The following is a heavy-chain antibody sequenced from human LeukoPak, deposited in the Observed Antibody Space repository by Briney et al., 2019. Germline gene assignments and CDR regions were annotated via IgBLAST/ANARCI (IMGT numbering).Heavy chain of an antibody. D-gene: IGHD3-10*01. CDR3: ARPIDNGSGSYYFPY. Sequence: PGRSLRLSCAASGFSFHYYAMHWVRQAPGKGLEWVAVISYDGTNEYYADSVKGRLTISRDNSKNTLYMQMNSLRPEDTAVYYRARPIDNGSGSYYFPYWGQGTLVTVSS. CDR2: ISYDGTNE. J-gene: IGHJ4*02. V-gene: IGHV3-30-3*01. CDR1: GFSFHYYA.